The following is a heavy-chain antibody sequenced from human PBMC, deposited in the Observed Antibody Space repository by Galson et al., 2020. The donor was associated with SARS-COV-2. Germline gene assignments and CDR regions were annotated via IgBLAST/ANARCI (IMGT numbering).Heavy chain of an antibody. CDR3: VREGGRLATTWGGYYYYYGMDV. CDR2: INTDGSST. V-gene: IGHV3-74*01. CDR1: GFTFSKYW. D-gene: IGHD1-1*01. Sequence: GGSLRLSCAASGFTFSKYWMHWVRQAPGRGLVWVSRINTDGSSTSYADSVKGRFTISRDNAKNTLHLQMNSLRAEDRAVYYCVREGGRLATTWGGYYYYYGMDVWGQGTTVTVSS. J-gene: IGHJ6*02.